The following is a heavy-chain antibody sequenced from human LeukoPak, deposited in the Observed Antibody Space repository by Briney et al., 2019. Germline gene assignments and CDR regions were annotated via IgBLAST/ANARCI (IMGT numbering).Heavy chain of an antibody. CDR2: IFSNGDP. CDR1: EFTLSRNY. V-gene: IGHV3-53*01. J-gene: IGHJ4*02. D-gene: IGHD5-24*01. CDR3: TRDQMNY. Sequence: PGGSLRLSCTVSEFTLSRNYTLCGRQAPGKGLEWVSLIFSNGDPPYAGSVKGRFTISRDTSQSTVSLQMNRLRVEDTAMYYCTRDQMNYWGQGTLVTVSS.